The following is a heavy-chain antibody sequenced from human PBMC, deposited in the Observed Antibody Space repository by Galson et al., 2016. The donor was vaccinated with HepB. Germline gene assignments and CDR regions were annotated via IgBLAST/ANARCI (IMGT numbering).Heavy chain of an antibody. V-gene: IGHV3-13*01. CDR1: GFTFSSYD. Sequence: SLRLSCAASGFTFSSYDMHWVRQATGKGLEWVSGIDTAGGTSYLGSVKGRFTISRENAKNSLYLQMNSLRVGDTAGYYCVREILLVGGYYGMDVWGQGTTVTVSS. D-gene: IGHD5-18*01. CDR3: VREILLVGGYYGMDV. CDR2: IDTAGGT. J-gene: IGHJ6*02.